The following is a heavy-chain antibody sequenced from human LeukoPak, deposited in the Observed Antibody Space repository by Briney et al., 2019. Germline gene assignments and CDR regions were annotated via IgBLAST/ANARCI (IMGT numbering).Heavy chain of an antibody. CDR1: GVTLSIYC. CDR3: ARAPSEIGGYYPEYFRH. D-gene: IGHD3-22*01. CDR2: IKRNGET. V-gene: IGHV3-74*01. J-gene: IGHJ1*01. Sequence: EGSLRLSCAASGVTLSIYCMYLVRQTPGKRLMWVSRIKRNGETNYAHSVKGRFTISRDNAKNTVSLQMNSLRAEDTGVYYCARAPSEIGGYYPEYFRHWGQGTLVTVSS.